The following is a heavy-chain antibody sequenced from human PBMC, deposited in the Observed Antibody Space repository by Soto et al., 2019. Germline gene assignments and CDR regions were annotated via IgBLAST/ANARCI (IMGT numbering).Heavy chain of an antibody. V-gene: IGHV1-8*01. Sequence: ASVKVSCKASGYTFTSYDINWVRQATGQGLEWMGWMNPNSGNTGYAQKFQGRVTMTRNTSISTAYMELSSLRSEDTAVYYCASGVWAAAGYNYYFDYWGQGTLVTVSS. CDR1: GYTFTSYD. D-gene: IGHD6-13*01. CDR2: MNPNSGNT. J-gene: IGHJ4*02. CDR3: ASGVWAAAGYNYYFDY.